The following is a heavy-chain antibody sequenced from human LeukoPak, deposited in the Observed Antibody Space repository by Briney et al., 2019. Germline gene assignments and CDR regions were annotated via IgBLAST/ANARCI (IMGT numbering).Heavy chain of an antibody. V-gene: IGHV3-11*04. Sequence: GGSLRLSCATSGFTFSDYYMSWIRQAPGKGLEWVSYISSSGSPIYYADSVKGRFTISRDNAKNSLFLQMNSLRAEDTTVYYCARGSFLITFGGFIGWGQGTLVTVSS. J-gene: IGHJ4*02. D-gene: IGHD3-16*02. CDR1: GFTFSDYY. CDR3: ARGSFLITFGGFIG. CDR2: ISSSGSPI.